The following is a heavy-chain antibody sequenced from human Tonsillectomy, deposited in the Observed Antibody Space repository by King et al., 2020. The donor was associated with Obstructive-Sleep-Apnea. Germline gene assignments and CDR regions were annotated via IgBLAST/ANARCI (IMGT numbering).Heavy chain of an antibody. V-gene: IGHV4-39*07. CDR3: ARGWDTIAAAGHFDY. CDR2: IYYSGST. Sequence: LQLQESGPGLVKPSETLSLTCTVSGVSISSSSFYWGWIRQPPGKGLEWIGNIYYSGSTYYNPSLKSRVTISAVTSKNQFSLKLSSVTAADTAVYYCARGWDTIAAAGHFDYWGQGTLVTVSS. CDR1: GVSISSSSFY. D-gene: IGHD6-13*01. J-gene: IGHJ4*02.